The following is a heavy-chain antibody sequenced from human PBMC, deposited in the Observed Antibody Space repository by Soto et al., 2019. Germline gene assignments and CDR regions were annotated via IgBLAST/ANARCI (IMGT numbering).Heavy chain of an antibody. CDR2: LSAYNGNT. D-gene: IGHD3-3*01. CDR3: ARYFWSGQLPFYFDQ. V-gene: IGHV1-18*01. Sequence: QVLLVQSGAEVKKPGASVKVSCKASGYTFNSYGVSWVRQAPGQGLEWMGWLSAYNGNTKYSQNLQGRVTMTIDTTTRSAYLEVRSLRSDDTAIYYCARYFWSGQLPFYFDQWGQGTLVTVSS. CDR1: GYTFNSYG. J-gene: IGHJ4*02.